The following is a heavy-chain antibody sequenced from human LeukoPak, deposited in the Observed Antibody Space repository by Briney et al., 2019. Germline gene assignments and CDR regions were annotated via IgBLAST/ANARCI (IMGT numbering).Heavy chain of an antibody. V-gene: IGHV4-61*02. CDR3: ARLSSKLEAFDI. CDR2: IYTSGST. Sequence: SETLSLTCTVSGGSISSSSYHWSWIRQPAGKGLEWIGRIYTSGSTNYNPSLKSRVTISVDTSKNQFSLKLGSVTAADTAVYYCARLSSKLEAFDIWGQGTMVTVSS. D-gene: IGHD1-1*01. J-gene: IGHJ3*02. CDR1: GGSISSSSYH.